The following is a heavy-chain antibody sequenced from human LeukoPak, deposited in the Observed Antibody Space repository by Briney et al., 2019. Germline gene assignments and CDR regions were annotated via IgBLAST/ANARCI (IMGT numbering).Heavy chain of an antibody. CDR2: MNPNSGNT. V-gene: IGHV1-8*03. Sequence: ASVKVSCKASGYTFTSYDINWMRQATGQGLEWMGWMNPNSGNTGYAQKFQGRVTITRNTSISTAYMEMSSLRSEDTAVYYCARGPTYYDFWSGYWDYYYYMDVWGKGTTVTVSS. CDR1: GYTFTSYD. CDR3: ARGPTYYDFWSGYWDYYYYMDV. J-gene: IGHJ6*03. D-gene: IGHD3-3*01.